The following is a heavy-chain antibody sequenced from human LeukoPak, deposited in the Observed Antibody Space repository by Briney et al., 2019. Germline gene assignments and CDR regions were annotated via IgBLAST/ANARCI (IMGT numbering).Heavy chain of an antibody. CDR1: GDSITYFY. Sequence: SETLSLTCSVSGDSITYFYWSWIRQAAGKGLEWIGSIYHSGSTYYNPSLKSRVTISVDTSKNQFSLKLSSVTAADTAVYYCAREVVDTAMVDYWGQGTLVTVSS. D-gene: IGHD5-18*01. CDR2: IYHSGST. CDR3: AREVVDTAMVDY. J-gene: IGHJ4*02. V-gene: IGHV4-38-2*02.